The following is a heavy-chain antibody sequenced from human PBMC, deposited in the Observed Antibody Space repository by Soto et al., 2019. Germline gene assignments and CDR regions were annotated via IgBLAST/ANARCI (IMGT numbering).Heavy chain of an antibody. CDR2: IYYSGST. CDR3: AGMSRPDYYDSSGYKDY. V-gene: IGHV4-30-4*02. CDR1: GGSISSGDYY. J-gene: IGHJ4*02. D-gene: IGHD3-22*01. Sequence: SETLSLTCTVSGGSISSGDYYWSWIRQPPGKGLEWIGYIYYSGSTYYNPSLKSRVTVSGDTSKNQFSLKLSSVTAADTAVYYCAGMSRPDYYDSSGYKDYWGQGTLVTVSS.